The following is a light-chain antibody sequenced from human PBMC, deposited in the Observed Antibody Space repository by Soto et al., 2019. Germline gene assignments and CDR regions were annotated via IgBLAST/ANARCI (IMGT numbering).Light chain of an antibody. CDR3: QKYNNWPPIT. CDR1: QSVSSD. CDR2: GAS. J-gene: IGKJ1*01. V-gene: IGKV3-15*01. Sequence: EIVMTQSPATLSVSPGERATLSCRASQSVSSDLAWYHQKPGQAPRLLIYGASNRATGIPDRFSGSGSGTEFTLTINRLQSEDFAVYYCQKYNNWPPITFGQGTKVDIK.